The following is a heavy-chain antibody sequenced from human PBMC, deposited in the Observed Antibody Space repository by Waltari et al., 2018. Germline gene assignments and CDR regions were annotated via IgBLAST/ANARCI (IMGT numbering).Heavy chain of an antibody. CDR1: GFTVSSNY. Sequence: EVQLVESGGGLIQPGGSLRLSCAASGFTVSSNYMSWVRQAPGKGLEWVSVIDIGGSTYYADSVKGRFTISRDNSKNTLYLQMNSLRAEDTAVYYCARDSSGWSWGMDVWGQGTTVTVSS. D-gene: IGHD6-19*01. J-gene: IGHJ6*02. CDR2: IDIGGST. V-gene: IGHV3-53*01. CDR3: ARDSSGWSWGMDV.